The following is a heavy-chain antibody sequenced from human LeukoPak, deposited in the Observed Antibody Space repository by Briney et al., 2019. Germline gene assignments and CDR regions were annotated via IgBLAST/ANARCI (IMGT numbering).Heavy chain of an antibody. CDR2: ISYDGSNK. D-gene: IGHD3-9*01. V-gene: IGHV3-30*18. Sequence: PGRSLRLSCAASGFTFSSYGMHWVRQAPGKGLEWVAVISYDGSNKYYADSVKGRFTISRDNSKNTRYLQMNSLRAEDTAVYYCAKDHYDILTGYRIGDYYYGMDVWGKGTTVTVSS. CDR3: AKDHYDILTGYRIGDYYYGMDV. CDR1: GFTFSSYG. J-gene: IGHJ6*04.